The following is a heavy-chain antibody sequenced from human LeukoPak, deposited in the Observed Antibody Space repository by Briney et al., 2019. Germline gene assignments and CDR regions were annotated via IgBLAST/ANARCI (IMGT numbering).Heavy chain of an antibody. CDR2: ISYDGSNK. CDR1: GFTFSSYA. Sequence: GGSLRLSCAASGFTFSSYAMHWVRQAPGKGLEWVAVISYDGSNKYYADSVKGRFTISRDNSKKTLNLQMNSLRAEDTAVYYCARPGGNYYDSSGYGGPYSYFDYWGQGTLVTVSS. J-gene: IGHJ4*02. CDR3: ARPGGNYYDSSGYGGPYSYFDY. V-gene: IGHV3-30-3*01. D-gene: IGHD3-22*01.